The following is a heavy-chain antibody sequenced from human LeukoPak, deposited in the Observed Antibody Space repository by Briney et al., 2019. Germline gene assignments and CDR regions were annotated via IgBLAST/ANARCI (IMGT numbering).Heavy chain of an antibody. J-gene: IGHJ2*01. V-gene: IGHV6-1*01. CDR3: VRGAWELLSHYWYFDL. D-gene: IGHD1-26*01. CDR2: TYYRSKWYT. CDR1: GDSVSSNNAA. Sequence: SQTLSLTCAISGDSVSSNNAAWNWIWQSPSRGLEWLGRTYYRSKWYTEYAVSVKSRITINPDTSKNQFSLRLNSVTPEDTAVYYCVRGAWELLSHYWYFDLWGRGTLVTVSS.